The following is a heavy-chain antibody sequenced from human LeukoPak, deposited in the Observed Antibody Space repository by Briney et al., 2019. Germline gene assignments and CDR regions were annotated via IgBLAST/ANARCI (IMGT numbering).Heavy chain of an antibody. CDR1: GFTFGSYA. CDR2: ISGSGGST. D-gene: IGHD3-10*01. V-gene: IGHV3-23*01. J-gene: IGHJ4*02. CDR3: AKDRGVNYYFDY. Sequence: QPGGSLRLSCAASGFTFGSYAMSWVRQAPGKGLEWVSAISGSGGSTYYADSVKGRFTISRDNSKNTLYLQMNSLRAEDTAVYYCAKDRGVNYYFDYWGQGTLVTVSS.